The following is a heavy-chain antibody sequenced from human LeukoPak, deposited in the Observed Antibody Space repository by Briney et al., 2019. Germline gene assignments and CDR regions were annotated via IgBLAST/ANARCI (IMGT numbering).Heavy chain of an antibody. D-gene: IGHD1-26*01. V-gene: IGHV3-30*02. CDR3: AKDIRSGSSSTFDY. J-gene: IGHJ4*02. Sequence: GGSLRLSCAASGFTFSSYGMHRVRQAPGKGLEWVAFIRYDGSNKYYTDSVKGRFTISRDNSKNTLYLQMNSLRAEDTAVYYCAKDIRSGSSSTFDYWGQGTLVTVSS. CDR2: IRYDGSNK. CDR1: GFTFSSYG.